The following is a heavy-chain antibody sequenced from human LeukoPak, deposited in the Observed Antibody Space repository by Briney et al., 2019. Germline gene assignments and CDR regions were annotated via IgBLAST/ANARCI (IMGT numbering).Heavy chain of an antibody. CDR1: GGTFSSYA. J-gene: IGHJ4*02. V-gene: IGHV1-69*13. CDR2: IIPIFGTA. Sequence: SVKVSCKASGGTFSSYAISWVRQAPGQGLEWMGGIIPIFGTANYAQKFQGRVTITADESTSTAYMELSSLRSEDTAVYYRARDAGTRDGIFDYWGQGTLVTVSS. CDR3: ARDAGTRDGIFDY. D-gene: IGHD1-7*01.